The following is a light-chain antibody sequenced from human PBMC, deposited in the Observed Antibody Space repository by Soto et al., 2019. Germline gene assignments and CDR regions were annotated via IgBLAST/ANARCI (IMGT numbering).Light chain of an antibody. J-gene: IGLJ2*01. CDR1: SSDVGSYNL. Sequence: QSVLTQPASVSGSPGQSITISCTGTSSDVGSYNLVSWYQQHPGKAPKVIIYEGGKRPSGVSNRFSGSKSGITASLTISGLQAKDEADYYCCSYAGYSTSAVFGGGTKLTVL. CDR2: EGG. CDR3: CSYAGYSTSAV. V-gene: IGLV2-23*01.